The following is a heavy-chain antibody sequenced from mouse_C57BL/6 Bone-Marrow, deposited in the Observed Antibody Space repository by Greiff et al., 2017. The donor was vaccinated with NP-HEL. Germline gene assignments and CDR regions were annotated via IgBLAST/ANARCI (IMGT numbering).Heavy chain of an antibody. Sequence: EVKVVESGGGLVQPGGSMKLSCVASGFTFSNYWMNWVRQSPEKGLEWVAQIRLKSDNYATHYAESVKGRFTISRDDSKSSFYLQMNNLRAEDTGIYYCTGGGGYFDVWGTGTTVTVSS. CDR1: GFTFSNYW. V-gene: IGHV6-3*01. CDR3: TGGGGYFDV. CDR2: IRLKSDNYAT. J-gene: IGHJ1*03.